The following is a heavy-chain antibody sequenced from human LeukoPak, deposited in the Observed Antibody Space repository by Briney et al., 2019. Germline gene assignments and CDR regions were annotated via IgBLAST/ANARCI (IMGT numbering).Heavy chain of an antibody. CDR3: ARVAYDGDYSF. D-gene: IGHD4-17*01. CDR2: IYSSGST. CDR1: GFTVSSSY. J-gene: IGHJ1*01. Sequence: GGSLRLSCAASGFTVSSSYMSWVRQTLGRGLEWVSIIYSSGSTYYADSVKGRFTISRDNSKNTVYLQMNRLRAEDTAVYYCARVAYDGDYSFWGQGTLVTVSS. V-gene: IGHV3-66*01.